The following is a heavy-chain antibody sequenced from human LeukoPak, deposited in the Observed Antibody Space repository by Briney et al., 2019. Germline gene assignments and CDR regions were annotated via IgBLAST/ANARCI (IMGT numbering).Heavy chain of an antibody. J-gene: IGHJ4*02. V-gene: IGHV3-30*18. D-gene: IGHD5/OR15-5a*01. CDR1: GFTFSSYG. CDR3: AKDQTVYAEHKKHEGSSLAY. CDR2: ISYDGSNK. Sequence: PGGSLRLSCAASGFTFSSYGMHWVRQAPGKGLEWVAVISYDGSNKYYADSVKGRFTISRDNSKNTLYLQMNSLRAEDTAVYYCAKDQTVYAEHKKHEGSSLAYWGQGTLVTVSS.